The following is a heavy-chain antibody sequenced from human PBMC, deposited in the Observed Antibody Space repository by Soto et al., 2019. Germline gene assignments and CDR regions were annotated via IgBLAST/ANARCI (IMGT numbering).Heavy chain of an antibody. CDR2: IYWDDDK. CDR3: AHAYGGTSWPNDAFDV. D-gene: IGHD2-2*01. J-gene: IGHJ3*01. Sequence: QITLKESGPTLVKPTQTLTLTCTFSGFSLSADVVGVGWIRQPPGKALEWLALIYWDDDKRYRPSLKSRLTITKDTSKNQVVLTMTNMDPVDTATYYCAHAYGGTSWPNDAFDVWGQGTVVTVSS. V-gene: IGHV2-5*02. CDR1: GFSLSADVVG.